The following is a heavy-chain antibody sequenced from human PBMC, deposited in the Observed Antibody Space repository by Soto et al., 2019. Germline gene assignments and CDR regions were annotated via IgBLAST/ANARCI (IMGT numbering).Heavy chain of an antibody. CDR1: GGTFSSYS. V-gene: IGHV1-69*01. Sequence: QVQLVQSGAEVKKPGSSVKVSCKASGGTFSSYSINWVRQAPGQGLEWMGEIIPIFGTANYAQKFQGRVTITADESTSAAYMELSSLTSADTAVYYCARDGGRHSGGIDYWGQGTLVSVS. J-gene: IGHJ4*02. CDR3: ARDGGRHSGGIDY. D-gene: IGHD1-26*01. CDR2: IIPIFGTA.